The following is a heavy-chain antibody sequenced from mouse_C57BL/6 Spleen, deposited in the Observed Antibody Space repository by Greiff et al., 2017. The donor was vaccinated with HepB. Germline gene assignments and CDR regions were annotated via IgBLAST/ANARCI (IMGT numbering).Heavy chain of an antibody. CDR3: ARTLYYDYSHFDY. CDR1: GYAFSSYW. CDR2: IYPGDGDT. V-gene: IGHV1-80*01. J-gene: IGHJ2*01. D-gene: IGHD2-4*01. Sequence: QVQLQQSGAELVKPGASVKISCKASGYAFSSYWMNWVKQRPGKGLEWIGQIYPGDGDTNYNGKFKGKATLTADKSSSTAYMQLNSLNSEDSAVYFGARTLYYDYSHFDYWGQGTTLTVSS.